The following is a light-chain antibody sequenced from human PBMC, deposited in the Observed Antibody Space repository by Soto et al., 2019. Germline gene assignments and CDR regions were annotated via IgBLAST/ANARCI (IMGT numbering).Light chain of an antibody. J-gene: IGKJ1*01. V-gene: IGKV3-20*01. CDR2: GES. CDR1: QSVSNNY. CDR3: QQYGSSGT. Sequence: EIVLTQSPGILSLSPGERASLSCGASQSVSNNYLAWYQQKPGQAPRLLIYGESNRATGIPDRFSGSGSGTDFTLTISRLEPEDFAVYYCQQYGSSGTFGQGTKVDI.